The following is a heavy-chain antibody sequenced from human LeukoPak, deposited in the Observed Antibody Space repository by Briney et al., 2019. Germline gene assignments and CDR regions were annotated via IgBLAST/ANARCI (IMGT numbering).Heavy chain of an antibody. CDR2: ISGRGGGT. D-gene: IGHD3-10*01. CDR1: GFTFGSYA. V-gene: IGHV3-23*01. J-gene: IGHJ4*02. CDR3: ARGLYDSGDYNPLDY. Sequence: GGSLRLSCAASGFTFGSYAMSWVRPAPGKGLEWASGISGRGGGTYYADSVKGRFTISRDNSKNTLYLQMNSLRVEDTAVYYCARGLYDSGDYNPLDYWGQGTLVTVSS.